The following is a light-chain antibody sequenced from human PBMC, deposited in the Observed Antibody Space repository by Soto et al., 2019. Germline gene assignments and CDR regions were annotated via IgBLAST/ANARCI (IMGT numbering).Light chain of an antibody. V-gene: IGKV1-13*02. Sequence: AIPLTQSPSSLSASVGDRVTITCRASQDIRGALAWYQQKPGKAPKILIYDVSSLQSGVPSRFSGSSSGTDFPLTISGLQPEDFATYYCQQFNSYPIIFGQGTRLDIK. CDR2: DVS. CDR1: QDIRGA. CDR3: QQFNSYPII. J-gene: IGKJ5*01.